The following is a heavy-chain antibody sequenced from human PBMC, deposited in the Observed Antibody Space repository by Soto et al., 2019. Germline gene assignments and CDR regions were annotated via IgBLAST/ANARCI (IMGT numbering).Heavy chain of an antibody. CDR2: IYWDDDK. V-gene: IGHV2-5*02. Sequence: ITLKESGPTLVKPTQTLTLTCTFSGFSLSTSGVGVAWIRQPPGKALEWLALIYWDDDKHYRPSLESRLTITKDPSKNQVVLTVTYMDSVDTATYYCAYLPCSGGSCYWFSFSGMDVWGQGTTVTVSS. J-gene: IGHJ6*02. CDR3: AYLPCSGGSCYWFSFSGMDV. D-gene: IGHD2-15*01. CDR1: GFSLSTSGVG.